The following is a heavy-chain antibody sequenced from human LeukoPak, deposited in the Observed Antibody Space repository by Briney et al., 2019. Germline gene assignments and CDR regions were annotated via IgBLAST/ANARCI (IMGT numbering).Heavy chain of an antibody. CDR2: ISGGST. CDR1: GLTFGNSA. Sequence: GGSLSLSCAAPGLTFGNSAMPWARQAPGKGLEGVSGISGGSTYYADSVKGRFTISRDSSRSTLFLQMNSLRAEDTAAYYCAKGPQVGSGYHPDYWGQGTLVTVCS. D-gene: IGHD3-22*01. V-gene: IGHV3-23*01. J-gene: IGHJ4*02. CDR3: AKGPQVGSGYHPDY.